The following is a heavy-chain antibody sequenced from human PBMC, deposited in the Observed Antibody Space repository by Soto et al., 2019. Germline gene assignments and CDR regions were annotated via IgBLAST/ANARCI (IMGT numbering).Heavy chain of an antibody. J-gene: IGHJ4*02. D-gene: IGHD2-2*01. CDR3: ARSRGPTPVY. V-gene: IGHV4-39*02. CDR1: GGSISGYY. CDR2: LFYGRTP. Sequence: QVQLQESGPGLVKPSETLSLTCTVSGGSISGYYWTWMRQPPWKGLEWVGSLFYGRTPDYNPILKSRLTMALDTSKNDFSLKTRSVTAADTAGYYCARSRGPTPVYWGQGALVTASS.